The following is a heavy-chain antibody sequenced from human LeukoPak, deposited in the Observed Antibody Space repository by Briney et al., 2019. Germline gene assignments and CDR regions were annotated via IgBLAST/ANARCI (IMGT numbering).Heavy chain of an antibody. CDR2: MHQSGST. D-gene: IGHD2-21*02. CDR3: AREEGVVTAIHFDY. V-gene: IGHV4-38-2*02. J-gene: IGHJ4*02. CDR1: PGSITNDYY. Sequence: KASETLSLTCTVSPGSITNDYYWGWIRQLPGKGLEWIGSMHQSGSTYYNPSLKSRVTISVDTSKSQFSLKLRSVTAADTAVYFCAREEGVVTAIHFDYWGQGILVTVSS.